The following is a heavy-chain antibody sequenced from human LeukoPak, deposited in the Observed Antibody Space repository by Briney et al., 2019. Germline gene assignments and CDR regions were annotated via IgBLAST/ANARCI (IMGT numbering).Heavy chain of an antibody. J-gene: IGHJ2*01. D-gene: IGHD4-17*01. CDR2: IYYSGST. CDR1: GGSISSYY. Sequence: SETLSLTCTVSGGSISSYYWSWIRQPPGKGLEWIGYIYYSGSTNYNPSLKSRVTISVDTSKNQFSLKLSSVTTADTAVYYCARGEGDTVTTYRFDLWGRGALVTVSS. CDR3: ARGEGDTVTTYRFDL. V-gene: IGHV4-59*01.